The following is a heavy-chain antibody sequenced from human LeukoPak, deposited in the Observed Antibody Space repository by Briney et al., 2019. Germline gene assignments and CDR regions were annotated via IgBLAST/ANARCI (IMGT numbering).Heavy chain of an antibody. CDR3: ARGGDYDAFGI. V-gene: IGHV3-23*01. J-gene: IGHJ3*02. CDR1: EFTFSTYA. CDR2: ISDGGGIT. D-gene: IGHD4-11*01. Sequence: GGSLRLSCAASEFTFSTYAMTWVRQAPGKGLEWVSTISDGGGITYYADSVEGRFTISRDNSKSTLYLQMNSLRGEGTALYYCARGGDYDAFGIWGQGTMVTVSS.